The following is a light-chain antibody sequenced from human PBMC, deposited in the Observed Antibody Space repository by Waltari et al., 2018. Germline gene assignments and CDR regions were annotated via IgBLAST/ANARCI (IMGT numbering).Light chain of an antibody. CDR1: KLGDKY. V-gene: IGLV3-1*01. Sequence: SYELTQPPSVSVSPGQTASITCSGDKLGDKYAGWYQQKPGQSPVLVIYQDSKRPSGIPERFSGPHSGNTASLTISETQAMDEADYYWQAWDSSTYVVGTGTKVTVL. CDR3: QAWDSSTYV. J-gene: IGLJ1*01. CDR2: QDS.